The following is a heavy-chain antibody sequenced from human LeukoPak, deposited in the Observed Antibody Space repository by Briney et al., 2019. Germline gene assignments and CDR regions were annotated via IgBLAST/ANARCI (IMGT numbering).Heavy chain of an antibody. CDR3: ARGEGYCSGGSCFIDGFDI. Sequence: SETLSLTCTVSGGSISSSSYYWGWIRQPPGKGLEWIGHIYYSGSTNYNPSLKSRVTISVDTSKNQFSLKLSSVTAADTAVYYCARGEGYCSGGSCFIDGFDIWGQGTMVTVSS. V-gene: IGHV4-61*05. CDR2: IYYSGST. CDR1: GGSISSSSYY. D-gene: IGHD2-15*01. J-gene: IGHJ3*02.